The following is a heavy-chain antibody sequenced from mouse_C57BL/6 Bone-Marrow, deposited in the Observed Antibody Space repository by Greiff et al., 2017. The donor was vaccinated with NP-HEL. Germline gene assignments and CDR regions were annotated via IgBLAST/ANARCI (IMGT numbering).Heavy chain of an antibody. CDR1: GYTFTSYT. Sequence: QVQLQQSGAELARPGASVTMSCKASGYTFTSYTMHWVKQRPGQGLEWIGYINPSSGYTKYNQKFKDTATLTADKSSSTAYMQLSSLTSEDSAVYYCARGDYGSSYGYWGQGTTRTVSS. J-gene: IGHJ2*01. CDR2: INPSSGYT. V-gene: IGHV1-4*01. CDR3: ARGDYGSSYGY. D-gene: IGHD1-1*01.